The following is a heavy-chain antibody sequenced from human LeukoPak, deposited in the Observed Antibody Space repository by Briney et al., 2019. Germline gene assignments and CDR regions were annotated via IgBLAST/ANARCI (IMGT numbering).Heavy chain of an antibody. CDR3: ARDPGITGTTAPAYYFDY. CDR1: GFTFSSYW. D-gene: IGHD1-7*01. Sequence: PGGSLRLSCAASGFTFSSYWMSWVRQAPGKGLEWVANIKQDGSEKYYADSVKGRFTISRDNAKNSLYLQMNSLRAEDTAVYYCARDPGITGTTAPAYYFDYWGQGTLVTVSS. J-gene: IGHJ4*02. V-gene: IGHV3-7*01. CDR2: IKQDGSEK.